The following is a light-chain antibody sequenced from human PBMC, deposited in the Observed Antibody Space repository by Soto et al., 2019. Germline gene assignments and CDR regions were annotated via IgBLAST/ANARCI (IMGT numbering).Light chain of an antibody. Sequence: IQLTQSPSSLSASVGDRVTITCRASQGISSDLACYQQKPGKAPKLLIYSASTLQNGVPSRFSGSGCRTDFTLAISGLQPEDFGTYYCQQLKSYPVIFGQVTRLEIK. CDR2: SAS. CDR3: QQLKSYPVI. CDR1: QGISSD. V-gene: IGKV1-9*01. J-gene: IGKJ5*01.